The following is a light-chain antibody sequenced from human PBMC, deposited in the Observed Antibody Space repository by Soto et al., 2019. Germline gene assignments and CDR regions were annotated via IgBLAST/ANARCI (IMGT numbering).Light chain of an antibody. J-gene: IGKJ3*01. CDR3: QQFGSSPGFT. V-gene: IGKV3-20*01. Sequence: EIVLTQSPGTLYLSPGETATLSCRASQSINSRYLAWYQQKPGQAPRLLIYGASSRATGIPDRFSGSGSGTDFTLTISRLEPEDFAVYYCQQFGSSPGFTFGPGTIVDIK. CDR2: GAS. CDR1: QSINSRY.